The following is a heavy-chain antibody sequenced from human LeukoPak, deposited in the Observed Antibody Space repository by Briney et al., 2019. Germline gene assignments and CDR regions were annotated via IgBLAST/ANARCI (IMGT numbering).Heavy chain of an antibody. CDR3: ARPKVGTPVFDS. D-gene: IGHD4-23*01. V-gene: IGHV3-30*03. CDR2: ISYDGSNK. CDR1: GFTFSTYG. J-gene: IGHJ4*02. Sequence: PGGSLRLSCAASGFTFSTYGMHWVRQAPGQGLEWVAVISYDGSNKYYADSVKGRFTIFRDNAKNSLYLQMNSLRVEDTAVYYCARPKVGTPVFDSWGQGTLVTVSS.